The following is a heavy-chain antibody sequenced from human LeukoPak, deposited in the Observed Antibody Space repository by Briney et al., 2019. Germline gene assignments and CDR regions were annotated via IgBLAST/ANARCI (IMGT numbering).Heavy chain of an antibody. D-gene: IGHD2-15*01. CDR1: GDSISSDY. Sequence: PSETLSLTCSASGDSISSDYWNWIRQPPGKGLEWIGYVFYTGRTNYNPSFKSRVTMSVDPSKSQFSLKLTSVTAADTAVYFCARGVVVVADAPEWFDPWGQGTLVIVSP. J-gene: IGHJ5*02. V-gene: IGHV4-59*01. CDR2: VFYTGRT. CDR3: ARGVVVVADAPEWFDP.